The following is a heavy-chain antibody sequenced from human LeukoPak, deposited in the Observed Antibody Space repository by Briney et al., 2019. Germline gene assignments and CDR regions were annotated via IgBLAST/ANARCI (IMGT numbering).Heavy chain of an antibody. Sequence: GGSLRLSCAASGFTFSSYWMNWARQAPGKGLEWVASINHNGNVNYYVDSVKGRFTISRDNAKNSLYLQINSLRDEDTAVYYCARGRPVVNYFDYWGQGTLVTVSS. CDR3: ARGRPVVNYFDY. D-gene: IGHD2-15*01. CDR1: GFTFSSYW. V-gene: IGHV3-7*01. J-gene: IGHJ4*02. CDR2: INHNGNVN.